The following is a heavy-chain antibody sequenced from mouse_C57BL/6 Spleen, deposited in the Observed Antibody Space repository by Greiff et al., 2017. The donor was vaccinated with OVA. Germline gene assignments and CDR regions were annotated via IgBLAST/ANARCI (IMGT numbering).Heavy chain of an antibody. CDR1: GFTFSNYW. CDR2: IRLKSDNYAT. CDR3: TGDWDYFDY. Sequence: DVMLVESGGGLVQPGGSMKLSCVASGFTFSNYWMNWVRQSPEKGLEWVAQIRLKSDNYATHYAESVKGRFTISRDDSKSSVYLQMNNLRAEDTGIYYCTGDWDYFDYWGQGTTLTVSS. V-gene: IGHV6-3*01. D-gene: IGHD4-1*01. J-gene: IGHJ2*01.